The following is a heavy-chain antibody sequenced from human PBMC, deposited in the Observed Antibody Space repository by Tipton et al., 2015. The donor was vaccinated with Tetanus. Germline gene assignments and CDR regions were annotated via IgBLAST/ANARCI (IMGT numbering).Heavy chain of an antibody. D-gene: IGHD6-13*01. CDR2: ISASGDST. Sequence: SLRLSCAASGFTFSSYSMTWVRQSPGKGLEWVSAISASGDSTYYADFVKGRFIISRDTSKNTLYLQMNSLRGEDTAVYYCAKALGSSAWYGTWGQGTLVTVSP. CDR3: AKALGSSAWYGT. CDR1: GFTFSSYS. J-gene: IGHJ5*02. V-gene: IGHV3-23*01.